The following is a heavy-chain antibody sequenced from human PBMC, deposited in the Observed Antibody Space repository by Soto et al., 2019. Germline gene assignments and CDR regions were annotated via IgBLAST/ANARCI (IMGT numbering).Heavy chain of an antibody. D-gene: IGHD4-17*01. V-gene: IGHV3-33*01. Sequence: GGSLRLSCAAPGFPFSSYGMHWVRQAPGKGLEWVAGIWYDGSNKYYADSVKGRFTISRDNSKNTLYLQMNSLSAEDTAVYYCTRGPYGDYVGAFDIWGQGTMVTVSS. J-gene: IGHJ3*02. CDR2: IWYDGSNK. CDR3: TRGPYGDYVGAFDI. CDR1: GFPFSSYG.